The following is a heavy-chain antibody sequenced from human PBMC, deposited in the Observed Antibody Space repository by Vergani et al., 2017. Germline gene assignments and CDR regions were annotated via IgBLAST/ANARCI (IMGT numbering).Heavy chain of an antibody. D-gene: IGHD3-10*01. J-gene: IGHJ6*03. CDR2: INPSGGST. CDR1: GYTFTSYY. V-gene: IGHV1-46*01. Sequence: QVQLVQSGAEVKKPGASVKVSCKASGYTFTSYYMHWVRQAPGQGLEWMGIINPSGGSTIYAQKFQGRVTMTEETSTDTAYMELSSLRSEDTAVYYCASQYYGSGKGYYYYYYMDVWGKGTTVTVSS. CDR3: ASQYYGSGKGYYYYYYMDV.